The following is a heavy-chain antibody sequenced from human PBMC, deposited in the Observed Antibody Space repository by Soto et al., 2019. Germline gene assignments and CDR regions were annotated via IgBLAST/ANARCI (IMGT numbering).Heavy chain of an antibody. D-gene: IGHD6-6*01. CDR3: AKDRRPRKQLNSHFDY. Sequence: GGSLRLSCAASGFTFDDYAMHWVRQAPGKGLEWVSGISWNSGSIGYADSVKGRFTISRDNAKNSLYLQMNSLRAEDTALYYCAKDRRPRKQLNSHFDYWGQGTLVTVSS. J-gene: IGHJ4*02. CDR2: ISWNSGSI. V-gene: IGHV3-9*01. CDR1: GFTFDDYA.